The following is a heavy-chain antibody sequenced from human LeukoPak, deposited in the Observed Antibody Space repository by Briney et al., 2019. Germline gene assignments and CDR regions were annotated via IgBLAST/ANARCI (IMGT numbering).Heavy chain of an antibody. J-gene: IGHJ4*02. D-gene: IGHD3-22*01. CDR2: IYSGGST. CDR3: ARVYYDSTYYFDY. CDR1: GFTFSTYT. Sequence: GGSLRLSCAAPGFTFSTYTMNWVRQAPGKGLEWVSVIYSGGSTYYADSVKGRFTISRDNSKNTLYLQMNSLRAEDTAVYYCARVYYDSTYYFDYWGQGTLVTVSS. V-gene: IGHV3-53*01.